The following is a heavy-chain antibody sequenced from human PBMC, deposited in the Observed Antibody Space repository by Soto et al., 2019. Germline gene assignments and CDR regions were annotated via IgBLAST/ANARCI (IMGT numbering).Heavy chain of an antibody. CDR1: GGSISSSSYY. CDR2: IYYSGST. D-gene: IGHD5-18*01. V-gene: IGHV4-39*01. J-gene: IGHJ4*02. Sequence: QLQLQESGPGLVKPSETLSLTCTVSGGSISSSSYYWGWIRQPPGKGLEWIGSIYYSGSTYYNPSLKSRVTISVDTSKNQFSLKLSSVTAADTAVYYCARIRDSRRLDYWGQGTLVTVSS. CDR3: ARIRDSRRLDY.